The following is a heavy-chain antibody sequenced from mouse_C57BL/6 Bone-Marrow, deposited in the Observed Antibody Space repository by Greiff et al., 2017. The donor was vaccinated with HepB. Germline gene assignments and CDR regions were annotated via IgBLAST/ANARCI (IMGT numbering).Heavy chain of an antibody. J-gene: IGHJ2*01. Sequence: VQLQESGAELARPGASVKLSCKASGYTFTSYGLSWVKQRTGQGLEWIGEIYPRSGNTYYNEKFKGKATLTADKSSSTAYMELRSLTSEDSAVYFCARRWLLLHFDYWGQGTTLTVSS. CDR1: GYTFTSYG. CDR3: ARRWLLLHFDY. V-gene: IGHV1-81*01. CDR2: IYPRSGNT. D-gene: IGHD2-3*01.